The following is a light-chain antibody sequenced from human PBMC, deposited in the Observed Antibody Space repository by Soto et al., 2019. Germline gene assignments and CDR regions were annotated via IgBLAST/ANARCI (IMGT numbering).Light chain of an antibody. V-gene: IGLV1-40*01. CDR2: GDN. CDR1: SSNIGAGYD. CDR3: QSYDSSLSGVV. Sequence: QPVLTQPPSVSGAPGQRVTISCTGSSSNIGAGYDVHWYQRLPGTAPKLLVYGDNNRPSGVSDRFSASKSGTSASLAITGLQAEDEADYYCQSYDSSLSGVVFGGGTKLTVL. J-gene: IGLJ2*01.